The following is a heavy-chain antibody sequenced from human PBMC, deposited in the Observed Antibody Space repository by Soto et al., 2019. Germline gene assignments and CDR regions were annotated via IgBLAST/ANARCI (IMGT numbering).Heavy chain of an antibody. J-gene: IGHJ5*02. V-gene: IGHV4-31*03. CDR3: ARVRGFQMVGGFDP. D-gene: IGHD2-15*01. CDR1: GGSISSGGYY. Sequence: QVQLQESGPGLVKPSQTLSLTCTVSGGSISSGGYYWSWIRQHPGKGLEWIGYIYHSATTYYNPYLKSRVTSSGDTSKNQFCLKWTSVTAADTAENYCARVRGFQMVGGFDPWGQGTLVTVS. CDR2: IYHSATT.